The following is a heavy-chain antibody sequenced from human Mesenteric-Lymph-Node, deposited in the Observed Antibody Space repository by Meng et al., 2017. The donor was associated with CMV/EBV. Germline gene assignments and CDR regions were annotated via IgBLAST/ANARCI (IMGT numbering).Heavy chain of an antibody. Sequence: SETLSLTCTVSGYSISSGYYWGWIRQPPGKGLEWIGSIYHSGGTYYNPSLKSRVTISVDTSKNQFSLKLSSVTAADTAVYYCARAYFEYSSSYYYYYGMDVWGQGTTVTVSS. D-gene: IGHD6-6*01. CDR1: GYSISSGYY. V-gene: IGHV4-38-2*02. CDR2: IYHSGGT. J-gene: IGHJ6*02. CDR3: ARAYFEYSSSYYYYYGMDV.